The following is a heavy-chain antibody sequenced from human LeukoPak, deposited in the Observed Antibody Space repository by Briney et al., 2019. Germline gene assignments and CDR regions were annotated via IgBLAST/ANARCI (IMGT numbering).Heavy chain of an antibody. D-gene: IGHD3-9*01. V-gene: IGHV3-23*01. J-gene: IGHJ4*02. CDR3: AKDRDILTGYYNLWDH. CDR2: ISGGGGST. CDR1: GFSFSSYS. Sequence: GGSLRLSCAASGFSFSSYSMTWVRQAPEKGLEWVSPISGGGGSTHYANSVKGRFSISRDNSKNTLYLQMNGLRAEDTAVYYCAKDRDILTGYYNLWDHWGQGTLVTVSS.